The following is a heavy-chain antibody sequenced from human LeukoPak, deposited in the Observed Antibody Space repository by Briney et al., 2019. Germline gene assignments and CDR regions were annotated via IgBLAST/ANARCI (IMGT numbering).Heavy chain of an antibody. CDR2: IYYSGST. CDR3: ASSTVINDY. Sequence: PSETLSLTCTVSGGSISSSSYYWGWIRQSPGKGLEWIGSIYYSGSTYYNPSLKSRVTISVDTSKNQFSLKLSSVTAADTAVYYCASSTVINDYWGQGTLVTVSS. CDR1: GGSISSSSYY. V-gene: IGHV4-39*07. D-gene: IGHD4-17*01. J-gene: IGHJ4*02.